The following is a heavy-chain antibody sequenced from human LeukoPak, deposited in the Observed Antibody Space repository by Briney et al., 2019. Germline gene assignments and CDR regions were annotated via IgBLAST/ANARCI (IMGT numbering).Heavy chain of an antibody. CDR1: GFTFSSYE. CDR3: AREKVGANYYYYYMDV. CDR2: ISSSGSTI. Sequence: GGSLRLSCAASGFTFSSYEMNWVRQAPGKGLEWVSYISSSGSTIYCADSVKGRFTISRDNAKNSLYLQMNSLRAEDTAVYYCAREKVGANYYYYYMDVWGKGTTVTISS. J-gene: IGHJ6*03. V-gene: IGHV3-48*03. D-gene: IGHD1-26*01.